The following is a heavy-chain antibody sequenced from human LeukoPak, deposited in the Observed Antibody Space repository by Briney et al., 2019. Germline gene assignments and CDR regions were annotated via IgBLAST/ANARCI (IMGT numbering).Heavy chain of an antibody. CDR1: GGSINSYY. CDR3: AREMDYFDY. J-gene: IGHJ4*02. D-gene: IGHD5-24*01. CDR2: IYHSGST. Sequence: SETLSLTCTVSGGSINSYYWSWIRQPPGKGLEWIGYIYHSGSTYYNPSLKSRVTISVDRSKNQFSLKLSSVTAADTAVYYCAREMDYFDYWGQGTLVTVSS. V-gene: IGHV4-59*12.